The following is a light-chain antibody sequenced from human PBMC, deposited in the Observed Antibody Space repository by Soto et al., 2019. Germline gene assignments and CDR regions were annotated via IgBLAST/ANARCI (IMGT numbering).Light chain of an antibody. J-gene: IGKJ1*01. CDR2: GAS. CDR3: QQYNDWPSTWT. V-gene: IGKV3-15*01. Sequence: TLSVSPGDGATLSCRASQSVSSNLAWYQQKPGQAPRLLIYGASTRPTGIPARFSGSGSGTEFTLTISSLQSEDFVVYYCQQYNDWPSTWTFGQGTKVDIK. CDR1: QSVSSN.